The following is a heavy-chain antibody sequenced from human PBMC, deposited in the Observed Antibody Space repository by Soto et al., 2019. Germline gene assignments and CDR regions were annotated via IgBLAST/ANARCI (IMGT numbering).Heavy chain of an antibody. CDR3: TRYPYYYDSSGYTH. J-gene: IGHJ4*02. D-gene: IGHD3-22*01. CDR1: GFTFCDYA. V-gene: IGHV3-49*04. Sequence: PGGSLRLSCTASGFTFCDYAMSWVRQAPGKGLEWVGFIRSKAYGGTTEYAASVKGRFTISRDDSKSIAYLQMNSLKTEDTAVYYCTRYPYYYDSSGYTHWGQGTLVT. CDR2: IRSKAYGGTT.